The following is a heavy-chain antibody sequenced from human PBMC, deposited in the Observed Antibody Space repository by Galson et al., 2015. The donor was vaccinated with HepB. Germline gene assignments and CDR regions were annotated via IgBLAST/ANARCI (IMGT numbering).Heavy chain of an antibody. J-gene: IGHJ3*02. V-gene: IGHV5-51*03. CDR3: ARGYCSDTICYYDAFDI. CDR2: IYPGDSDT. CDR1: GYSFSNFW. Sequence: QSGAEVKKPGESLKISCTGSGYSFSNFWIGWVRQMPGKGLEWMGIIYPGDSDTRYSPSFQGQVIISAGKSISTAYLQWSSLKASDTAIYFCARGYCSDTICYYDAFDIWGQGTMVTVSS. D-gene: IGHD2-2*01.